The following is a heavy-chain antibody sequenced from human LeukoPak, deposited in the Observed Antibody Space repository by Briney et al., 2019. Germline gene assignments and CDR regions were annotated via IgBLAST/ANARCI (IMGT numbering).Heavy chain of an antibody. CDR1: GGSINSYW. Sequence: SETLSLTCSVSGGSINSYWWSWIRQPAGKGLEFIGRIYTTGMTNYNPSLKSRVSMSVDTSKNQFSLELRSVTAANTAVYFCARAGYTISSYRFDYWGQGALVTVSS. CDR2: IYTTGMT. D-gene: IGHD3-16*02. V-gene: IGHV4-4*07. J-gene: IGHJ4*02. CDR3: ARAGYTISSYRFDY.